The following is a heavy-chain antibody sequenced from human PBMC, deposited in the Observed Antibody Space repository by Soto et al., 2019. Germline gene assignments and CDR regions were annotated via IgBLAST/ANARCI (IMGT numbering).Heavy chain of an antibody. CDR1: GYTFTSYY. CDR2: INPSGGST. Sequence: ASVKVSCKASGYTFTSYYMHWVRQAPGQGLEWMGIINPSGGSTSYAQKFQGRVTMTRDTSTSTVYMELSSLRSEDTAVYYCARGGRGVVPAARGDFDPWGQGTLVTVSS. CDR3: ARGGRGVVPAARGDFDP. D-gene: IGHD2-2*01. J-gene: IGHJ5*02. V-gene: IGHV1-46*03.